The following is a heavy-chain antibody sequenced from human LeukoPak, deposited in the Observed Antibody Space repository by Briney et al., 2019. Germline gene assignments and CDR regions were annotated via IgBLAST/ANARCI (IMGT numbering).Heavy chain of an antibody. Sequence: PGGSLRLSCAASGFTFSSYAMSWVRQAPGKGLEWVSAISVSGVSTYYAGSVKGRFTISRDNARNTLYLQMNSLSAEDTAVYYCARDRPHNWFDPWGQGTLVTVSS. J-gene: IGHJ5*02. V-gene: IGHV3-23*01. CDR1: GFTFSSYA. CDR3: ARDRPHNWFDP. CDR2: ISVSGVST.